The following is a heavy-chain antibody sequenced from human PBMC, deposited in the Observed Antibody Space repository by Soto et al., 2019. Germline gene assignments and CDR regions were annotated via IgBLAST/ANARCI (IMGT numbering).Heavy chain of an antibody. Sequence: SQTFSLTCAISGDSVSSNSAAWNWIRQSPSRGLEWLGRTYYRSKWYNDYAVSVKSRITINPDTSKNQFSLQLNSVTPEDTAVYYCARYTYTSRYNHYGMDVWGHGTTVTVSS. J-gene: IGHJ6*02. V-gene: IGHV6-1*01. CDR2: TYYRSKWYN. CDR1: GDSVSSNSAA. CDR3: ARYTYTSRYNHYGMDV. D-gene: IGHD1-20*01.